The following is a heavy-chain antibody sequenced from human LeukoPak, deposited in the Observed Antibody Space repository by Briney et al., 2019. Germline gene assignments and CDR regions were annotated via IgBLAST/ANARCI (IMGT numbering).Heavy chain of an antibody. V-gene: IGHV1-18*01. CDR2: ISPYNGNT. CDR3: SREGEGEDGTGHHSWYFDL. Sequence: HWASVKVSCKASGYMFTKYGISWVRQAPGQGLEWMGWISPYNGNTKYDQKVQGRVTMTTDTSTSTAYLELRSLRSDDTAMYYCSREGEGEDGTGHHSWYFDLWGRGTLVTVSS. D-gene: IGHD2-8*02. CDR1: GYMFTKYG. J-gene: IGHJ2*01.